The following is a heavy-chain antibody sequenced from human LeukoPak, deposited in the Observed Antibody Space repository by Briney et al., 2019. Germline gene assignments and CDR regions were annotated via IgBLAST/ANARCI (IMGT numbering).Heavy chain of an antibody. J-gene: IGHJ5*02. CDR1: GGSISSGSSY. D-gene: IGHD6-13*01. CDR3: ARDKGRSWYSVWFDP. CDR2: FDTSGST. V-gene: IGHV4-61*02. Sequence: SETLSLTCTVSGGSISSGSSYWSWIRQPAGKGLEWIGRFDTSGSTNYNPSLKSRVTISVDTSKNQFTLKLSSVTAADTAVYYCARDKGRSWYSVWFDPWGQGTLVTVSS.